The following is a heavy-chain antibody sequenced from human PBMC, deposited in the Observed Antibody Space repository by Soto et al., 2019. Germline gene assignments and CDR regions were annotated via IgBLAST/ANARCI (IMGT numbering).Heavy chain of an antibody. D-gene: IGHD3-10*01. CDR1: GGTFSSYA. V-gene: IGHV1-69*13. CDR2: IIPIFGTA. CDR3: ARSYGSGSYQNYYYYYGMDV. J-gene: IGHJ6*02. Sequence: GASVKVSCKASGGTFSSYAISWVRQAPGQGLEWMGGIIPIFGTANYAQKFQGRVTITADESTSTAYMELSSLRSEDTAVYYCARSYGSGSYQNYYYYYGMDVWGQGTTVTVSS.